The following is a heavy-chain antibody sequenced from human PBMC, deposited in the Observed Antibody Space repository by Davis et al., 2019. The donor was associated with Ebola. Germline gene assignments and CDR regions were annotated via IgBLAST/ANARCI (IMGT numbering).Heavy chain of an antibody. Sequence: SETLSLTCAVYGGSFSGYYWSWIRQPPGKGLEWIGYIYYSGSTNYNPSLKSRVTISVDTSKNQFSLKLSSVTAADTAVYYCARVRYSSGWTTRYYFDYWGQGTLVTVSS. V-gene: IGHV4-59*01. D-gene: IGHD6-19*01. CDR2: IYYSGST. CDR3: ARVRYSSGWTTRYYFDY. J-gene: IGHJ4*02. CDR1: GGSFSGYY.